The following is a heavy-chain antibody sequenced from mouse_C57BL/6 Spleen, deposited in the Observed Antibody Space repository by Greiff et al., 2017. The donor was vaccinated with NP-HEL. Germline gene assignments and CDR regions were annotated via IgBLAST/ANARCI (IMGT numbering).Heavy chain of an antibody. CDR3: LCYYGSSPYYAMDY. V-gene: IGHV5-17*01. D-gene: IGHD1-1*01. Sequence: EVQRVESGGGLVKPGGSLKLSCAASGFTFSDYGMHWVRQAPEKGLEWVAYISSGSSTIYYADTVKGRFTITRDNAKNTLFLQMTSMRSEDKAMDYYLCYYGSSPYYAMDYWGQGTSVTVSS. CDR1: GFTFSDYG. CDR2: ISSGSSTI. J-gene: IGHJ4*01.